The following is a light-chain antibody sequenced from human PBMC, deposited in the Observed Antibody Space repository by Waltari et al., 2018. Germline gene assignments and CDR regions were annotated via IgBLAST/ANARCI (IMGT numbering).Light chain of an antibody. J-gene: IGKJ1*01. CDR2: KAS. V-gene: IGKV1-5*03. CDR1: QSISSW. Sequence: DIQMTQSPSTLSASVGDRVTITCRASQSISSWLAWYQQKPGKAPKLLIYKASSLESGVPSRFSGSGSGTEFTLTIRSLQPDDFATYYCQQYNSYRTFGQGTKVEIK. CDR3: QQYNSYRT.